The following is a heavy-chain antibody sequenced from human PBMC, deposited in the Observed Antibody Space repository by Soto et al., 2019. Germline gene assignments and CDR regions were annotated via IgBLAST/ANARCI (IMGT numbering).Heavy chain of an antibody. J-gene: IGHJ6*03. V-gene: IGHV1-8*01. Sequence: ASVKVSCKASGYTFTSYDINWVRQATGQGLEWMGWMNPNSGNTGYAQKFQGRVTMTRNTSISTAYMELSSLRSEDTAVYYCARGHVVVAATGLFYYMDVWGKGTTVTVSS. D-gene: IGHD2-15*01. CDR1: GYTFTSYD. CDR2: MNPNSGNT. CDR3: ARGHVVVAATGLFYYMDV.